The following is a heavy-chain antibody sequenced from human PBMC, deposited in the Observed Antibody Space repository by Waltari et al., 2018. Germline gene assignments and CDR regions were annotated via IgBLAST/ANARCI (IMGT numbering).Heavy chain of an antibody. Sequence: QVQLVQSGSELKKPGAAVKVSCKASGYTFTNYAINWLRQAPGQGLELMGWINTNPGNPTYVQGFTGRFVFSLDTSVSTAYLQINSLKADDPAVYYCAREVVPAAPIVVNWFDPWGQGTLVTVSS. CDR3: AREVVPAAPIVVNWFDP. J-gene: IGHJ5*02. D-gene: IGHD2-2*01. V-gene: IGHV7-4-1*02. CDR1: GYTFTNYA. CDR2: INTNPGNP.